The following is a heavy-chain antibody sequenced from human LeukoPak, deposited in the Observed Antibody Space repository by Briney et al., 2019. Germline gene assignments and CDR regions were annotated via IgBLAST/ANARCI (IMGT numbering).Heavy chain of an antibody. Sequence: GGSLRLSCAASGFTFSTYSMNWFRQAPGKGLEWVSSIGGSSSSIYYADSVEGRLTISRDNAKNSLYLQMNSLRAEETAVYYCAKDKNYYMDVWGKGTTVTVSS. V-gene: IGHV3-21*01. J-gene: IGHJ6*03. CDR1: GFTFSTYS. CDR2: IGGSSSSI. CDR3: AKDKNYYMDV.